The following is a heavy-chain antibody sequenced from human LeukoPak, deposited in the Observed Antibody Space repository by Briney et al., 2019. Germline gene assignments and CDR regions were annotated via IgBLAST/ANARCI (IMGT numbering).Heavy chain of an antibody. V-gene: IGHV1-18*01. CDR3: ARGGYCSGGSSYSYWFDP. D-gene: IGHD2-15*01. CDR2: ISAYNGNT. CDR1: GYTFTSYG. Sequence: ASVKVSCKASGYTFTSYGISWVRQAPGQGLEWMGWISAYNGNTNYAQKLQGRVTMTTDTSTSTAYMELRSLRSDDTAVYYCARGGYCSGGSSYSYWFDPWGQGTLVTVSS. J-gene: IGHJ5*02.